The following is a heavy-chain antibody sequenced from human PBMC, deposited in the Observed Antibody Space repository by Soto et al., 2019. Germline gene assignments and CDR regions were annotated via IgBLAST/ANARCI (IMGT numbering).Heavy chain of an antibody. CDR1: GGSITSSGHF. J-gene: IGHJ5*02. Sequence: SETLSLTCSASGGSITSSGHFWGWVRQPPGKGLEWIGTIYFTGNTYYTPSLKSRLTMSIDTSKNGFSLRLNSVTAADTAVYYCAGQTFTIAAASYGRSNWFDPWGPGTLVTVSS. CDR3: AGQTFTIAAASYGRSNWFDP. CDR2: IYFTGNT. D-gene: IGHD6-25*01. V-gene: IGHV4-39*01.